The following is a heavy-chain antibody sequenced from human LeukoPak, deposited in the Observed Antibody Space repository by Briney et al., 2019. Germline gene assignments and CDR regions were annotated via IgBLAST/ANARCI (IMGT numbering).Heavy chain of an antibody. CDR2: ISYDGSDK. Sequence: GGSLRLSCAASGFTFSSYAMQWVRQAPGKGLEWVAVISYDGSDKNYADSVKGRFTISRDNSMDTLYLQMNSLRAEDTVVYYCARAVYRSGGYYFDYWGQGILVTVSS. D-gene: IGHD6-19*01. CDR3: ARAVYRSGGYYFDY. J-gene: IGHJ4*02. V-gene: IGHV3-30*04. CDR1: GFTFSSYA.